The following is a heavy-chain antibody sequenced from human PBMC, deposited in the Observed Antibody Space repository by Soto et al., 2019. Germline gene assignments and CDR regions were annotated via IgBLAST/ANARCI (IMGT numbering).Heavy chain of an antibody. CDR3: AKGSGLHDYDSGNS. V-gene: IGHV3-30*18. J-gene: IGHJ4*02. CDR2: ISYDGSNK. CDR1: GFTFSSYG. D-gene: IGHD3-22*01. Sequence: QVQLVESGGGVVQPGRSLRLSCAASGFTFSSYGMHWVRQAPGKGLEWVAVISYDGSNKYYADSVKGRFTISRDNSKNTLYLQMNSLRAEDTAVYYCAKGSGLHDYDSGNSWGQGTLVTVSS.